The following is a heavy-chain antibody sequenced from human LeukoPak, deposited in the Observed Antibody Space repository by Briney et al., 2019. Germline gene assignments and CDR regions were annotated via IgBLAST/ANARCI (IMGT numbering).Heavy chain of an antibody. CDR3: ARDSHSDAFDI. CDR1: GFTFRSTV. D-gene: IGHD2-15*01. CDR2: ISPDGKYI. J-gene: IGHJ3*02. V-gene: IGHV3-21*01. Sequence: GGSLRLSCAASGFTFRSTVMTWVRQAPGKGLEWVSTISPDGKYIYYADSLRGRFTMSRDNAKNSLYLQMNSLRAEDTAVYYCARDSHSDAFDIWGQGTMVTVSS.